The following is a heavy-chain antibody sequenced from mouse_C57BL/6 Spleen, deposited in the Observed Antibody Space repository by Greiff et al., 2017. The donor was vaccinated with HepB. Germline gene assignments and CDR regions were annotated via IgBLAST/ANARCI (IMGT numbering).Heavy chain of an antibody. D-gene: IGHD1-1*01. CDR3: ARGDYYGSSWAY. Sequence: VHVKQSGPELVKPGASVKIPCKASGYTFTDYNMDWVKQSHGKSLEWIGDINPNNGGTIYNQKFKGKATLTVDKSSSTAYMELRSLTSEDTAVYYCARGDYYGSSWAYWGQGTLVTVSA. V-gene: IGHV1-18*01. CDR2: INPNNGGT. CDR1: GYTFTDYN. J-gene: IGHJ3*01.